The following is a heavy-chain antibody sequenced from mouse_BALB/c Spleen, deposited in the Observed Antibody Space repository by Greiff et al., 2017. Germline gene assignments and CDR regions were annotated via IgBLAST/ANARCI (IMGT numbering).Heavy chain of an antibody. Sequence: VQLQQSGAELVRSGASVKLSCTASGFNIKDYYMHWVKQRPEQGLEWIGGIDPENGETEYAPKFQGKATMTADTSSNTAYLQLSSLTSEDTAVYYCHAGYYGIFAYWGHGPTLPVSS. V-gene: IGHV14-4*02. J-gene: IGHJ2*01. CDR2: IDPENGET. CDR1: GFNIKDYY. CDR3: HAGYYGIFAY. D-gene: IGHD1-1*01.